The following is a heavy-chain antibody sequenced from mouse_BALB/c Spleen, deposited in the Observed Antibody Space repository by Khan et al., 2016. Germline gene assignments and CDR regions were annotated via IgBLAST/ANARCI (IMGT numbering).Heavy chain of an antibody. CDR1: GYSITSDYA. CDR3: ARWLDAMDY. V-gene: IGHV3-2*02. D-gene: IGHD2-2*01. Sequence: EVMLEVSGPGLVKPSQSLSLTCTVTGYSITSDYAWNWIRQFPGNKLEWMGYISYSGTTTYNPSLKSRISITRDTSKNQFFLQLNSVTTEDTATYYCARWLDAMDYWGQGTSVTVSS. J-gene: IGHJ4*01. CDR2: ISYSGTT.